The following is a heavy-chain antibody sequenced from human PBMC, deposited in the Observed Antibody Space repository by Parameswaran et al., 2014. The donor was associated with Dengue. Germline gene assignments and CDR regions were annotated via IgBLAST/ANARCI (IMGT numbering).Heavy chain of an antibody. D-gene: IGHD1-26*01. CDR3: ARGYSGTYYGHLDY. Sequence: VRQAPGKGLEWIGYINYSGITNYKPSLKSRVTISVDTSKNQFSLKLRSVTAADTAVYYCARGYSGTYYGHLDYWGQGTLVTVSS. V-gene: IGHV4-59*01. J-gene: IGHJ4*02. CDR2: INYSGIT.